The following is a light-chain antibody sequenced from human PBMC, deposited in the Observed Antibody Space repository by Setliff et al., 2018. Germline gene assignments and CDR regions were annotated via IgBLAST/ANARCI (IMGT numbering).Light chain of an antibody. Sequence: QSALTQPPSVSGAPGQRVTISCTGSSSNIGAGYDVHWYQQLPGTAPKLLIYGSTNRPSGVPDRFSGSKSGTSASLAISGLQAEDEADYHCCSYAGSYTLVFGGGTKVTVL. V-gene: IGLV1-40*01. CDR2: GST. J-gene: IGLJ3*02. CDR1: SSNIGAGYD. CDR3: CSYAGSYTLV.